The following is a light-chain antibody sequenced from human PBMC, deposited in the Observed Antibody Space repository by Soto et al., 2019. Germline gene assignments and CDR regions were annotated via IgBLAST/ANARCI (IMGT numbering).Light chain of an antibody. Sequence: DIQMTPSPSTLSASVGDRVTITFRASQSISSWLAWYQQKPGKAPKLLIYDASNLETGVPSRFSGSGSGTDFTFTISSLQPEDIATYYCQQYDNLPITFGQGTRLEIK. J-gene: IGKJ5*01. CDR1: QSISSW. CDR3: QQYDNLPIT. CDR2: DAS. V-gene: IGKV1-33*01.